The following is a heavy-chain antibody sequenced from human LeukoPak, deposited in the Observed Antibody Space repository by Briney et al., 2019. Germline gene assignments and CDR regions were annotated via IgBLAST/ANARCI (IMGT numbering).Heavy chain of an antibody. CDR3: ARSEIDDYSRY. D-gene: IGHD3-16*01. CDR2: IYTSGST. V-gene: IGHV4-61*02. J-gene: IGHJ4*02. Sequence: SETLSLTCTVSGGSISSGSYYWSWIRQPAGKGLEWIGRIYTSGSTNYNPSLKSRVTISVDTSKNQFSLKMKAVTAADTAVYYCARSEIDDYSRYWGQGTRVIVSS. CDR1: GGSISSGSYY.